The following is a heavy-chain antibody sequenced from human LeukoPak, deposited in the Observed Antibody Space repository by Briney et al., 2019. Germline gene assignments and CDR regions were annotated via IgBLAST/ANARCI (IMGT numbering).Heavy chain of an antibody. D-gene: IGHD3-9*01. V-gene: IGHV4-59*08. J-gene: IGHJ3*02. CDR1: GGSISSYY. CDR3: ARHENHYDILTGYSSGAFDI. CDR2: IYYSGST. Sequence: SETLSLTCTVSGGSISSYYWSWIRQPPGKGLEWIGYIYYSGSTNYNPSLKSRVTISVDTSKNQFSLKLSSVTAADTAVYYCARHENHYDILTGYSSGAFDIWGQGTMVTVSS.